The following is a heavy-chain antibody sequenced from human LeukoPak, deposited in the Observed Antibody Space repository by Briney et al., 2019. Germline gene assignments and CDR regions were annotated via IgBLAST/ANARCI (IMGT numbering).Heavy chain of an antibody. CDR1: GFTFSSYA. V-gene: IGHV3-30-3*01. CDR3: ARDLQL. Sequence: PGRSLRLSCAASGFTFSSYAMHWVRQAPGKGLEWVAVVSYDGSNKYYADSVKGRFTISRDNSKNTLHLQMNSLRAEDTAVYYCARDLQLWGQGTLVTVSS. D-gene: IGHD2-2*01. J-gene: IGHJ4*02. CDR2: VSYDGSNK.